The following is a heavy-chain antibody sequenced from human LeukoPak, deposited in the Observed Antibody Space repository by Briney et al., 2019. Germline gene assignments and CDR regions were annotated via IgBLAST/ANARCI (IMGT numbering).Heavy chain of an antibody. CDR3: ARDGGWDP. CDR2: INPSGGST. Sequence: ASVKVSFKASGYTFTIYYMHWVRQAPGQGLEWMGIINPSGGSTSYAQKFQGRVTMTRDMSTSTVYMELSSLRSEDTAGYYCARDGGWDPWGKGTLVSVSS. V-gene: IGHV1-46*01. J-gene: IGHJ5*02. CDR1: GYTFTIYY. D-gene: IGHD1-26*01.